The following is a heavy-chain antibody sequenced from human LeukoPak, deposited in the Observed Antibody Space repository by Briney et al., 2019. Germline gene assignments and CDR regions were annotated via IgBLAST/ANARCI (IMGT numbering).Heavy chain of an antibody. J-gene: IGHJ4*02. D-gene: IGHD3-22*01. CDR2: ISGSGGST. V-gene: IGHV3-23*01. CDR1: GFTFSSYG. Sequence: GGSLRLSCAASGFTFSSYGMSWVRQAPGKGLEWVSAISGSGGSTYYADSVKGRFTISRDNSKNTLYLQMNSLRAEDTAVYYCAKVRYYYDSSGYWPHWGQGTLVTVSS. CDR3: AKVRYYYDSSGYWPH.